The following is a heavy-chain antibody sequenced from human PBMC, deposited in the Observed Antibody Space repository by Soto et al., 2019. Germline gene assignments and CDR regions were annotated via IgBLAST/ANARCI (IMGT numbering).Heavy chain of an antibody. D-gene: IGHD2-2*01. CDR1: GDSISSYY. J-gene: IGHJ6*02. CDR3: ASDGSRYCSSTSCYSGHYYYGMDV. Sequence: PSETLSLTCTVSGDSISSYYWSWIRQPPGKGLEWIGYIYYSGSTNYNPSLKSRVTISVDTSKNQVSLKLSSVTAADTAVYYCASDGSRYCSSTSCYSGHYYYGMDVWGQGTTVTVSS. CDR2: IYYSGST. V-gene: IGHV4-59*01.